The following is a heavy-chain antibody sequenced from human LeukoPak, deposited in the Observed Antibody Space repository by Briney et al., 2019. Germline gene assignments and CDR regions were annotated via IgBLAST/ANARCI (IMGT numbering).Heavy chain of an antibody. D-gene: IGHD2-2*01. Sequence: GGSLRLSCAASGFTFSNYYMSWIRQAPGKGLEWVSVIYSGGNTYYADSVKGRFTISRDNSKNTVYLQMNSLRAEDTAVYYCARGETSSYDYWGQGTLVTVSS. CDR1: GFTFSNYY. V-gene: IGHV3-53*01. CDR3: ARGETSSYDY. J-gene: IGHJ4*02. CDR2: IYSGGNT.